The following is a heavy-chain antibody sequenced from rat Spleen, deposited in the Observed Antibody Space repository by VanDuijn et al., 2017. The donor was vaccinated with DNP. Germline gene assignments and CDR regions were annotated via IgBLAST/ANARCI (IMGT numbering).Heavy chain of an antibody. CDR3: ARPDY. CDR1: GFTFSDYN. CDR2: ISYDGSST. V-gene: IGHV5-7*01. Sequence: EVQLVESGGGLVQPGRSLKLSCEASGFTFSDYNMAWVHQAPKKGLEWVATISYDGSSTYYRDSVKGRFTGSRDNAKSTLYLQMDSLRSEDTATYYCARPDYWGQGVVVTVSS. J-gene: IGHJ2*01.